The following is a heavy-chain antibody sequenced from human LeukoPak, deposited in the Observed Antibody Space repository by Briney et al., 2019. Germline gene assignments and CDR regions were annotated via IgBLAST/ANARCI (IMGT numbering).Heavy chain of an antibody. CDR1: GFTFSSYA. Sequence: PGGSLRLSCAASGFTFSSYAMHWVRQAPGKGLEWVAVISYDGSNKYYADSVKGRFTISRDNSKNTLYLQMNSLRAEDTAVYYCARDSISGGYGLNFDYWGQGTLVTVSS. V-gene: IGHV3-30*01. CDR3: ARDSISGGYGLNFDY. D-gene: IGHD5-12*01. J-gene: IGHJ4*02. CDR2: ISYDGSNK.